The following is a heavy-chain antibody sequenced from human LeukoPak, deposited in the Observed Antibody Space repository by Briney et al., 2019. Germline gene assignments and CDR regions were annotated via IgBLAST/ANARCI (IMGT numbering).Heavy chain of an antibody. V-gene: IGHV3-53*04. CDR1: GFTVSSNY. J-gene: IGHJ5*02. Sequence: GGSLRLSCAASGFTVSSNYMSWVRQAPGKGLEWVSVIYSGGSTYYADSVKGRFTISRHNPKNTLYLQMNSLRAEDTAVYYCARETAAAGHNWFDPWGQGTLVTVSS. CDR3: ARETAAAGHNWFDP. D-gene: IGHD6-13*01. CDR2: IYSGGST.